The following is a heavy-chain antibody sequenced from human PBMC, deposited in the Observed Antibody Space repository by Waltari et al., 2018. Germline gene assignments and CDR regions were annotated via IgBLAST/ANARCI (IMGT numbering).Heavy chain of an antibody. J-gene: IGHJ6*03. CDR3: ARGWGGGDYYYYYMNV. CDR2: ISQSGRT. D-gene: IGHD2-21*01. Sequence: VQLVESGGGLVQPGGSLRLSCAASGFTVSSNYMSWVRQAPGKGLEWIGSISQSGRTHYNPSLRSRVTISVDTSKNHFSLKLSSVTAADTAVYYCARGWGGGDYYYYYMNVWGKGTTVTISS. CDR1: GFTVSSNY. V-gene: IGHV4-38-2*01.